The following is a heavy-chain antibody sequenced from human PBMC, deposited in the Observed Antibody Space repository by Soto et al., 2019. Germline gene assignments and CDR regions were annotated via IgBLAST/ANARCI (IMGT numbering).Heavy chain of an antibody. V-gene: IGHV3-30-3*01. Sequence: QVQLVESGGGVAQPGKSLRLSCAASGFTFSNYALHWVRQAPGKGLEWVAVISHDETTKYYVDSVKGRFTISRDNSKNTLYLQMNSLRVEDTAVYYCARTRNYIVATPPDYWGQGTLVTVSS. D-gene: IGHD5-12*01. J-gene: IGHJ4*02. CDR1: GFTFSNYA. CDR2: ISHDETTK. CDR3: ARTRNYIVATPPDY.